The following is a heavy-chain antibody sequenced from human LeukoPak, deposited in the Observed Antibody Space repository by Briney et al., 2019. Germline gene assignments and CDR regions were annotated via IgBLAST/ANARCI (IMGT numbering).Heavy chain of an antibody. V-gene: IGHV3-30-3*01. D-gene: IGHD5-12*01. Sequence: GGSLRLSCAASGFTFSSYAMHWVRQAPGKGLEWVAVISYDGSNKYYADSVKGRFTISRDNSKNSVYLQMNRLRAEDTAVYYCATTLNVATAGYFWGQGTLVTVSS. CDR1: GFTFSSYA. CDR3: ATTLNVATAGYF. CDR2: ISYDGSNK. J-gene: IGHJ4*02.